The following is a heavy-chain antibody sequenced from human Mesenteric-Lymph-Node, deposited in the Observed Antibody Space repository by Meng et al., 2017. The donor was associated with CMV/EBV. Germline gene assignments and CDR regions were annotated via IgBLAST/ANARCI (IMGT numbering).Heavy chain of an antibody. CDR3: ARDPARRYYYGMDV. V-gene: IGHV3-11*01. CDR2: ISGTANTK. CDR1: GFTFSDYY. J-gene: IGHJ6*02. Sequence: GESLKISCAASGFTFSDYYMSWIRQAPGKGLELVSYISGTANTKYYGSSVKGRFTISRDNVKSLLYLQMNSLRADDTAVYYCARDPARRYYYGMDVWGQGTTVTVSS.